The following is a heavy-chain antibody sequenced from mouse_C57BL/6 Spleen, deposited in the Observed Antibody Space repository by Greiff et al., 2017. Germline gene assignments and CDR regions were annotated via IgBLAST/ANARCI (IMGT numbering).Heavy chain of an antibody. CDR1: GYTFTSYW. D-gene: IGHD1-1*01. CDR3: AYGGYFDV. V-gene: IGHV1-69*01. J-gene: IGHJ1*03. CDR2: IDPSDSYT. Sequence: QVQLQQPGAELVMPGASVKLSCKASGYTFTSYWMHWVKQRPGQGLEWIGEIDPSDSYTNYNQKFKGKSTLTVDKSSSTAYMQLGSLTSEDSAVYYCAYGGYFDVWGTGTTVTVSS.